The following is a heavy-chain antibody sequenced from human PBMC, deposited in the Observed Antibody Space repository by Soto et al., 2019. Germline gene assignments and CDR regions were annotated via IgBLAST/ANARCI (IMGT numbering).Heavy chain of an antibody. D-gene: IGHD6-19*01. CDR3: AKERSSGWSLDY. J-gene: IGHJ4*02. V-gene: IGHV3-23*01. CDR1: GFTFGDYA. CDR2: ISGSGDST. Sequence: PGGSLRLSCTASGFTFGDYAMSWFRQAPGKGLEWVSGISGSGDSTYYADSVKGRFTVSRDNSKNTLYLQMNSLRAEDTAVFYCAKERSSGWSLDYWGQGTLVTVSS.